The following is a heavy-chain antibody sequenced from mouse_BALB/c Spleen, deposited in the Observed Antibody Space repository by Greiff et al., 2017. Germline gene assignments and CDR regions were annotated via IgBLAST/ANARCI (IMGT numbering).Heavy chain of an antibody. Sequence: EVQRVESGGGLVKPGGSLKLSCAASGFTFSSYTMSWVRQNPEKRLAWVATISRGGSYTYSPDSVKGRFTISRDNAKNTLYLQMSSLKSEDTAMYYCTIYYRNDVGYFDYWGQGTTLTVSS. CDR1: GFTFSSYT. V-gene: IGHV5-6-4*01. CDR2: ISRGGSYT. J-gene: IGHJ2*01. CDR3: TIYYRNDVGYFDY. D-gene: IGHD2-14*01.